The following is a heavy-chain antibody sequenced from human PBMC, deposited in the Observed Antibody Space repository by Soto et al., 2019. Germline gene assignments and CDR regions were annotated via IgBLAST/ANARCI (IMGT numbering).Heavy chain of an antibody. D-gene: IGHD3-3*01. CDR1: GGTFSSYA. V-gene: IGHV1-69*06. CDR3: ARGGITIFGVGYYYYGMDV. J-gene: IGHJ6*02. Sequence: GASVKVSCKASGGTFSSYAISWVRQAPGQGLEWMGGIIPIFGTANYAQKFQGRVTITADKSTSTAYMELSSLRSEDTAVYYCARGGITIFGVGYYYYGMDVWGQGTTVTVSS. CDR2: IIPIFGTA.